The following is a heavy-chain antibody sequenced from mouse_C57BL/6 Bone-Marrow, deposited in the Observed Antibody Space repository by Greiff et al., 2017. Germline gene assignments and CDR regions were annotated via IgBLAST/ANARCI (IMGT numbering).Heavy chain of an antibody. D-gene: IGHD2-2*01. V-gene: IGHV1-82*01. CDR3: ARWESVLWLRREGYYLDY. Sequence: VQLQQSGPELVKPGASVKISCKASGYALSSSWMHWVKQRPGQGLEWIGRIYPGDGDTNYNGKFKGKATLTADKSSSTAYMQLSRLTSEDSAVXFCARWESVLWLRREGYYLDYWGQGTTVTGAS. J-gene: IGHJ2*01. CDR1: GYALSSSW. CDR2: IYPGDGDT.